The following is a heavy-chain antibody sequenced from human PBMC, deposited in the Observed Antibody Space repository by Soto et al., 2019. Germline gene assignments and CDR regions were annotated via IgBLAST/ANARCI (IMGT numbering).Heavy chain of an antibody. J-gene: IGHJ4*02. Sequence: GGPMRLSCAASGFTFSSYGMHWVRQAPGKGLEWVAVIWYDGSNKYYADSVKGRFTISRDNSKNTLYLQMNSLRAEDTAVYYCARESHRHMEYSSGHNPDYWGQGTLVTVSS. D-gene: IGHD6-19*01. CDR3: ARESHRHMEYSSGHNPDY. CDR2: IWYDGSNK. V-gene: IGHV3-33*01. CDR1: GFTFSSYG.